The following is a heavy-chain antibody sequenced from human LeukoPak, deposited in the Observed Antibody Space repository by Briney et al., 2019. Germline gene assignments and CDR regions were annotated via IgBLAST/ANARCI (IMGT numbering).Heavy chain of an antibody. J-gene: IGHJ4*02. D-gene: IGHD3-22*01. CDR2: INSDGSST. CDR3: VRQYSYDSSGYYPWDY. Sequence: GRSRRRSCAAAGFTFSSYWMHWVRQAPGKGLVWVSRINSDGSSTTYADSVKGRFTISRDNAKNTLYLQMNSLRAEDTAMYYCVRQYSYDSSGYYPWDYWGQGTLVTVSS. CDR1: GFTFSSYW. V-gene: IGHV3-74*01.